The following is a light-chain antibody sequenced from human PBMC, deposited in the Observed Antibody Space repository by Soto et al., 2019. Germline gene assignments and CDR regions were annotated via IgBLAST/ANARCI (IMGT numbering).Light chain of an antibody. CDR3: SSYTRSNTDV. V-gene: IGLV2-14*01. J-gene: IGLJ1*01. CDR1: SSDVGAYNY. CDR2: DVS. Sequence: QSALTQPASVSGSPGQSITISCTGTSSDVGAYNYVSWYQQHPGKDPKLMIYDVSNRPSGVSNRFSGSKSGNTASLTISGLQAEDEADYYCSSYTRSNTDVFGTGTKVTVL.